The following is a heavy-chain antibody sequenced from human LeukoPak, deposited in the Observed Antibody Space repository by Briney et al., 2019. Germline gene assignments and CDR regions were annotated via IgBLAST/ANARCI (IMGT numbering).Heavy chain of an antibody. J-gene: IGHJ6*03. CDR1: GFTFSSYG. CDR2: IWYDGSNK. D-gene: IGHD3-3*01. CDR3: AKDGGLRFFPRWYMDG. Sequence: GGSLRLSCAASGFTFSSYGMHWVRQAPGKGLEWVAVIWYDGSNKYYADSVKGRFTISRDNSKNTLYLQMNSLRAEDTAVYYRAKDGGLRFFPRWYMDGLGEGTTVTVSS. V-gene: IGHV3-33*06.